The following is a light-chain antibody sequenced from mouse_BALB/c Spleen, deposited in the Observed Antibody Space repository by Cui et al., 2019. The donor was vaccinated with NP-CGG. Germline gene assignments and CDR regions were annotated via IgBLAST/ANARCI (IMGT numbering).Light chain of an antibody. CDR3: ALWYSNHWV. Sequence: AILTQDCALITSPGETVTLTCRSRIGAVTTSNYANWVQEKPDHLFTGLIGGTNNRAPGVPARFSGSLIGDKAALTITGAQTEDEAIYFCALWYSNHWVFGGGTKLTVL. CDR2: GTN. J-gene: IGLJ1*01. V-gene: IGLV1*01. CDR1: IGAVTTSNY.